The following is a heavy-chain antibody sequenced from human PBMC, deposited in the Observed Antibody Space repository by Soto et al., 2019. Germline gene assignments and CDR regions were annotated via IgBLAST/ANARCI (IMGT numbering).Heavy chain of an antibody. CDR2: IYYSGST. V-gene: IGHV4-31*03. D-gene: IGHD2-15*01. CDR1: GGSISSGGYY. Sequence: PSETLSLTCTVSGGSISSGGYYWSWIRQHPGKGLEWIGYIYYSGSTYYNPSLKSRVTISVDTSKNQFSLKLSSVTAADTAVYYCARVHFLYCSGGNCYLDPWGQGTLVTVSS. CDR3: ARVHFLYCSGGNCYLDP. J-gene: IGHJ5*02.